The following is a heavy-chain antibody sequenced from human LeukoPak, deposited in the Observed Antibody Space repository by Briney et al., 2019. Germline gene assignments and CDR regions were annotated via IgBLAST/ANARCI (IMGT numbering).Heavy chain of an antibody. V-gene: IGHV3-66*01. CDR1: GFTVSSNY. Sequence: GGSLRLSCAASGFTVSSNYMSWVRQAPGKGLEWVSVIYSGGSTYYADSVKGRFTISRDNSKNTLYLQMNSLRAEDTAVYYCARGKDYCSSTSCYGGVDYWGQGTLVTVSS. J-gene: IGHJ4*02. D-gene: IGHD2-2*01. CDR3: ARGKDYCSSTSCYGGVDY. CDR2: IYSGGST.